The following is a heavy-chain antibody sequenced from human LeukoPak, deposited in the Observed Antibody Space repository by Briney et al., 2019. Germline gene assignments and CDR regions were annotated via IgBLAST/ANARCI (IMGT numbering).Heavy chain of an antibody. CDR3: ASDDIVVVPAAKSFDY. Sequence: SVKVSCKASGGTFSSYAISRVRQAPGHGLEWMGRIIPIFGTANYAQKFQGRVTITTDESTSTAYMELSSLRSEDTAVYYCASDDIVVVPAAKSFDYWGQGTLVTVSS. D-gene: IGHD2-2*01. CDR2: IIPIFGTA. CDR1: GGTFSSYA. V-gene: IGHV1-69*05. J-gene: IGHJ4*02.